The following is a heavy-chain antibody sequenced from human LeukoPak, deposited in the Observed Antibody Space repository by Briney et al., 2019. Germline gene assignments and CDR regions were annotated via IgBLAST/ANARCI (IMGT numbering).Heavy chain of an antibody. J-gene: IGHJ4*02. CDR1: GGSISSHY. D-gene: IGHD5-12*01. CDR2: IYHSGST. CDR3: AKGYSGYDFWPYFDY. Sequence: SETLSLTCTVSGGSISSHYWSWIRQPPGKGLEWIGYIYHSGSTNYNPSLKSRVTISLDASKNHFSLELRSVTAADTAVYYCAKGYSGYDFWPYFDYWGQGTLVTVSS. V-gene: IGHV4-59*11.